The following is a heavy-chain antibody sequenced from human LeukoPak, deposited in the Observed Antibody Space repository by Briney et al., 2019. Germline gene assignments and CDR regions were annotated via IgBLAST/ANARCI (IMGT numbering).Heavy chain of an antibody. CDR2: IDPSDSYT. Sequence: GESLRISCKGSGYSFTSYWISWVRQMPGKGLEWMGRIDPSDSYTNYSPSFQGHVTISADKSISTAYLQWSSLKASDTAVYYCARQEGATYYFDYWGQGTLVTVSS. V-gene: IGHV5-10-1*01. J-gene: IGHJ4*02. D-gene: IGHD1-26*01. CDR1: GYSFTSYW. CDR3: ARQEGATYYFDY.